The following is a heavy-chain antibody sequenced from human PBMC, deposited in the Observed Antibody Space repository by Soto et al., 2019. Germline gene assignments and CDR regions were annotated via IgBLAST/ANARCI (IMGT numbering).Heavy chain of an antibody. Sequence: ASVKVSCKASGYTFTSYDINWVRQATGQGLEWMGWMNPNSGNTGYAQKFQGRVTMTRNTSISTADMELSSLRSEDTAVYYCARGRSGLRHQLGRHYYYMDVWGKGTTVTVSS. CDR3: ARGRSGLRHQLGRHYYYMDV. D-gene: IGHD5-18*01. V-gene: IGHV1-8*01. CDR2: MNPNSGNT. CDR1: GYTFTSYD. J-gene: IGHJ6*03.